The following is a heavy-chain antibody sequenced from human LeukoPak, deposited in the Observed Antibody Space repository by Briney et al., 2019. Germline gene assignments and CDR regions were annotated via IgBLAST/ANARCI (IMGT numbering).Heavy chain of an antibody. J-gene: IGHJ4*02. CDR3: ARVDIVVVPAASFDY. CDR2: INYSGST. CDR1: GGSISSRSYY. V-gene: IGHV4-39*01. D-gene: IGHD2-2*01. Sequence: SETLSLTCTVSGGSISSRSYYWGWIRQPPGKGLEWLGSINYSGSTYYNPSLKSRVTISVDTSKNQFSLKLYSVTAADTAVYYCARVDIVVVPAASFDYWGQGTPVTVSS.